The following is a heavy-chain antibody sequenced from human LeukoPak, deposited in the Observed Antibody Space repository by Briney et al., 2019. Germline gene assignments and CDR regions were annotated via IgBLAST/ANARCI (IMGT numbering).Heavy chain of an antibody. J-gene: IGHJ2*01. D-gene: IGHD3-22*01. CDR1: GFTFSSYA. CDR3: ARDPQMTTNYYGRENFWYFDL. V-gene: IGHV3-30-3*01. Sequence: QPGGSLRLSCAASGFTFSSYAMHWVRQAPGKGLEWVAVISYDGSNKYYADSVKGRFTISRDNARNSLNLQMHSLRAEDTAVYYCARDPQMTTNYYGRENFWYFDLWGRGALVTVSS. CDR2: ISYDGSNK.